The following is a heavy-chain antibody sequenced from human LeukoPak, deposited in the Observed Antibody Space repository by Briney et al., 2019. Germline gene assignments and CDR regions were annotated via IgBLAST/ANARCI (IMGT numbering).Heavy chain of an antibody. CDR1: GGTFSIYA. D-gene: IGHD2-2*01. CDR3: ARAGYCSSTSCYPGGDYYCYVDV. CDR2: IIPIFGTA. Sequence: ASVNVSCKASGGTFSIYAISCVRQAPGQGLEWMGGIIPIFGTANYTQNFQGRVTITTDESTSTAYRELSSLSSEDTAVFYWARAGYCSSTSCYPGGDYYCYVDVWGKGTTVTVSS. V-gene: IGHV1-69*05. J-gene: IGHJ6*03.